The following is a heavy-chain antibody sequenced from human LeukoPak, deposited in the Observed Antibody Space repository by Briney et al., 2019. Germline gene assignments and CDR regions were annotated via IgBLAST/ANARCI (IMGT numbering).Heavy chain of an antibody. J-gene: IGHJ4*02. CDR2: ISGSGGAT. D-gene: IGHD3-10*01. CDR1: GFTFSSYA. Sequence: GGSLRLSCAASGFTFSSYAMSWVRQAPGKGLEWVSAISGSGGATYYADSVKGRFTISRDDPHNTLYLQMNSLRAEDTAVYFCARGGVDYYGAGTYYLMYYFDYWGQGALVTVSS. CDR3: ARGGVDYYGAGTYYLMYYFDY. V-gene: IGHV3-23*01.